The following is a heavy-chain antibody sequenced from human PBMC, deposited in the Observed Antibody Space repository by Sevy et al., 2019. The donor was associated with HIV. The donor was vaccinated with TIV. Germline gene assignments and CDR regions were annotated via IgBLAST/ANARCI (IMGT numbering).Heavy chain of an antibody. V-gene: IGHV3-21*01. CDR3: ARDVVGATFDY. CDR1: GFTFSSYS. D-gene: IGHD1-26*01. CDR2: ISSSSSYI. Sequence: GGSLRLSCAASGFTFSSYSMNWVRQAPGKGLEWVSSISSSSSYIYYANSVKGRFTISRDNAKNSLYLQMNSLRAEDTAVYYCARDVVGATFDYWGQGTLVTVSS. J-gene: IGHJ4*02.